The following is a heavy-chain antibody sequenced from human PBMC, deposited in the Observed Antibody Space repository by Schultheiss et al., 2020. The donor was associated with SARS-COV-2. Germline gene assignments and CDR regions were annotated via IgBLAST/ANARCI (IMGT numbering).Heavy chain of an antibody. D-gene: IGHD2-15*01. Sequence: SETLSLTCTVSGYSISSGYYWGWIRQPPGKGLEWIGSIYHSGSTYYNPSLKSRVTISVDTSKNQFSLKLSSVTAADTAVYYCARPDCSGGSCYGIDYWGQGTLVTVSS. V-gene: IGHV4-38-2*02. CDR2: IYHSGST. J-gene: IGHJ4*02. CDR3: ARPDCSGGSCYGIDY. CDR1: GYSISSGYY.